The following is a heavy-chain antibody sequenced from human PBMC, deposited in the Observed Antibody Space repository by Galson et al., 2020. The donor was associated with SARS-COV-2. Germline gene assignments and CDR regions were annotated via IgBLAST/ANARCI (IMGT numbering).Heavy chain of an antibody. CDR2: IIPIFGTA. Sequence: SVKVSCKASGGTFSSYAISWVRQAPGQGLEWMGGIIPIFGTANYAQKFQGRVTITADESTSTAYMELSSLRSEDTAVYYCARGRVTIFGVVIPPGAHYYYGMDVWGQGTTVTVSS. CDR1: GGTFSSYA. D-gene: IGHD3-3*01. V-gene: IGHV1-69*13. J-gene: IGHJ6*02. CDR3: ARGRVTIFGVVIPPGAHYYYGMDV.